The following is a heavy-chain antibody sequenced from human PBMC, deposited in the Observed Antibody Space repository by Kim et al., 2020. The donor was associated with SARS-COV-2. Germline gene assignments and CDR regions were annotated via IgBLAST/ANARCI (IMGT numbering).Heavy chain of an antibody. CDR2: ISGSGGST. D-gene: IGHD3-22*01. V-gene: IGHV3-23*01. CDR3: AKKARRPYDSSGYIDY. J-gene: IGHJ4*02. Sequence: GGSLRLSCAASGFTFSTYAMSWVRQAPGKGLEWVSVISGSGGSTYYADSVKGRFTISRDNSKNTLYLQMNSLRAEDTAVYYCAKKARRPYDSSGYIDYWGQGTLVTVSS. CDR1: GFTFSTYA.